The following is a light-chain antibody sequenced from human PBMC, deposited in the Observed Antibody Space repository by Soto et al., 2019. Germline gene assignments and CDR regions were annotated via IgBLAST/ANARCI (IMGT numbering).Light chain of an antibody. CDR1: QSVSSY. J-gene: IGKJ1*01. CDR2: DAS. Sequence: DIVLTQSPATLSLSPGERATLSCRASQSVSSYLAWYQQKPGQAPRLLIYDASNRATGIPARFSGSGSGTDFTLTISSLEPEDFAVYYCKQRSNWPTFGNGNKVDIK. CDR3: KQRSNWPT. V-gene: IGKV3-11*01.